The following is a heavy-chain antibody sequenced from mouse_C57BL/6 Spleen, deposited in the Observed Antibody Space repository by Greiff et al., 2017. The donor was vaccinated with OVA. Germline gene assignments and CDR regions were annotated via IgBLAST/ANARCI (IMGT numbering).Heavy chain of an antibody. D-gene: IGHD2-4*01. J-gene: IGHJ1*03. CDR2: IWSGGST. CDR1: GFSLTSYG. Sequence: VKLMESGPGLVQPSQSLSITCTVSGFSLTSYGVHWVRQSPGKGLEWLGVIWSGGSTDYNAAFISRLSISKDNSKSQVFFKMNSLQADDTAIYYCARNPYDYDEYFDVWGTGTTVTVSS. CDR3: ARNPYDYDEYFDV. V-gene: IGHV2-2*01.